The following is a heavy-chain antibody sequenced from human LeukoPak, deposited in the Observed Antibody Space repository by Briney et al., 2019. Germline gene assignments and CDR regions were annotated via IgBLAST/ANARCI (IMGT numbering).Heavy chain of an antibody. D-gene: IGHD4-17*01. CDR1: GFTFSDYY. CDR2: ISYDGSNK. V-gene: IGHV3-30*03. Sequence: PGGSLRLSCAASGFTFSDYYMSWIRQAPGKGLEWVAVISYDGSNKYYADSVKGRFTISRDNSKNTLYLHMDSLRVEDTAMYFCAREGSDYGDYDAFDIWGRGTMVIVSS. J-gene: IGHJ3*02. CDR3: AREGSDYGDYDAFDI.